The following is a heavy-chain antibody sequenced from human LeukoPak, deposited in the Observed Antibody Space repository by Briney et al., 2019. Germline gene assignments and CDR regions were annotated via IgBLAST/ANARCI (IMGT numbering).Heavy chain of an antibody. CDR3: ARGAVSRDCSGVSCYHFDI. Sequence: GASVRVSCKASGYTFTSDINWVRRDTGQGLEWMGWMNPTSGNTDYAPNIKGRLTITRYISTRTAYMELSSLRSEDTAVYYCARGAVSRDCSGVSCYHFDIWGQGTRVTVSS. J-gene: IGHJ3*02. CDR1: GYTFTSD. V-gene: IGHV1-8*01. CDR2: MNPTSGNT. D-gene: IGHD2-15*01.